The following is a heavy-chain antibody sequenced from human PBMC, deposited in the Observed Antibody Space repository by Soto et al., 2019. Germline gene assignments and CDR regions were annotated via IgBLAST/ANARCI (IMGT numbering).Heavy chain of an antibody. V-gene: IGHV3-30*18. J-gene: IGHJ6*02. CDR3: AKDEEQQLVYYYYGMDV. CDR1: GFPFSTYG. Sequence: QVQLVESGGGVVQPGRSLRLSCAASGFPFSTYGMHWVRQAPGKGLEWVAVISYDGSNKYYADSVKGRFTISRDNSKNRLYLQMNSLRPDDTAVYYCAKDEEQQLVYYYYGMDVWGQGTTVTVSS. D-gene: IGHD6-13*01. CDR2: ISYDGSNK.